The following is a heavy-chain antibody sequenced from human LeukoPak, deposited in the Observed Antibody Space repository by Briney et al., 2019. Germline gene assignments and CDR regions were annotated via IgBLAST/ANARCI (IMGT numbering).Heavy chain of an antibody. CDR2: INPNSGGT. Sequence: ASVNVSCKASGYTFTGYYMHWVRQAPGQGLEWMGWINPNSGGTNYAQMFQGRVTMTRDTSISTAYMELSRLRSDDTAVYYCARDLPPYYDILTGYYTRWYFDLWGRGTLVTVSS. CDR1: GYTFTGYY. V-gene: IGHV1-2*02. J-gene: IGHJ2*01. D-gene: IGHD3-9*01. CDR3: ARDLPPYYDILTGYYTRWYFDL.